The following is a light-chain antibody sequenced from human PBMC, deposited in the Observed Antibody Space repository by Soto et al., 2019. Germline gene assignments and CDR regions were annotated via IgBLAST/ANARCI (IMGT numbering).Light chain of an antibody. V-gene: IGKV3-20*01. CDR1: QTVNNNY. CDR3: QHYGSSRT. Sequence: EIVLTQSPGTLSLSPGERATLSCRASQTVNNNYLAWYQQKPGQAPRLFIYGASTRATGIPDRFSGSGSGTDFTLTISRLQPEDFAMYYCQHYGSSRTFGQGTKVDIK. CDR2: GAS. J-gene: IGKJ1*01.